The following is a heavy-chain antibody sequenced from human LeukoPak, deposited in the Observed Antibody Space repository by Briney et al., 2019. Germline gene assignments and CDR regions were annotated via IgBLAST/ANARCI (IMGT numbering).Heavy chain of an antibody. J-gene: IGHJ4*02. CDR3: ARGAYSSSWYFDY. V-gene: IGHV3-53*01. D-gene: IGHD6-13*01. CDR2: IYSGGST. CDR1: GFTVSSNY. Sequence: GGSLRLSCAASGFTVSSNYMSWVRQAPGKGLERVSVIYSGGSTYYADSVKGRFTISRDNSKNTLFLQMNSLRAEDTAVYYCARGAYSSSWYFDYWGQGTLVTVSS.